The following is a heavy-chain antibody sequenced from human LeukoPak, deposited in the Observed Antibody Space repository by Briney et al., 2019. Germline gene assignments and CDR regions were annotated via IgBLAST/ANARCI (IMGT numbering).Heavy chain of an antibody. D-gene: IGHD2-2*01. J-gene: IGHJ6*03. Sequence: SVKVSCKASGGTFSSYAISWVRQAPGQGLEWMGGIIPIFGTANYAQKFQGRVTITTDESTSTAYMELSSLRFEDTAVYYCASGGPAVNYYYMDVWGKGTTVTVSS. V-gene: IGHV1-69*05. CDR2: IIPIFGTA. CDR1: GGTFSSYA. CDR3: ASGGPAVNYYYMDV.